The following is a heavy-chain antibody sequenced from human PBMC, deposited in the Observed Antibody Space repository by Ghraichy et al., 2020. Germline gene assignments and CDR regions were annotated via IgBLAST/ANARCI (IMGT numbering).Heavy chain of an antibody. CDR3: ARRGWEQQLRIWYFDL. D-gene: IGHD6-13*01. J-gene: IGHJ2*01. CDR2: IYYSGST. V-gene: IGHV4-31*03. Sequence: SETLSLTCTVSGGSISSGGYYWSWIRQHPGKGLEWIGYIYYSGSTYYNPSLKSRVTISVDTSKNQFSLKLSSVTAADTAVYYCARRGWEQQLRIWYFDLWGRGTLVTVSS. CDR1: GGSISSGGYY.